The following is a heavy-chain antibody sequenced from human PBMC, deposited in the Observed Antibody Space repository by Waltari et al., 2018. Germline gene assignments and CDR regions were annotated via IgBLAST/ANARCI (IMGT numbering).Heavy chain of an antibody. CDR1: GYSFTTYW. J-gene: IGHJ4*02. V-gene: IGHV5-10-1*03. CDR3: ARTHIGGNLPFHN. CDR2: IDPGDSYA. D-gene: IGHD2-15*01. Sequence: EVHLVQSGTEVRKPGESLTIYCKASGYSFTTYWITWVRQMPGKGLEWMGRIDPGDSYADYSPSFQSHVTISVDKSISTAYLHWSGLKASDSALYYCARTHIGGNLPFHNWGQGTLVTVSS.